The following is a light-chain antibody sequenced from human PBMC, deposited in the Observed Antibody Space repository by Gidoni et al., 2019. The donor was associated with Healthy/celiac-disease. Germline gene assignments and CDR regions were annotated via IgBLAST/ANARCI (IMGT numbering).Light chain of an antibody. CDR3: QQYGSSRSWT. V-gene: IGKV3-20*01. CDR2: GAS. Sequence: EIVLTQSPGTLSLSPGERATLSCRASQSVSSSYLAWYQQKPGQAPRLLIYGASSRATGIPDRFRGSGSGTDFTLTISRLEPEDFAVYYCQQYGSSRSWTFGQXTKVEIK. CDR1: QSVSSSY. J-gene: IGKJ1*01.